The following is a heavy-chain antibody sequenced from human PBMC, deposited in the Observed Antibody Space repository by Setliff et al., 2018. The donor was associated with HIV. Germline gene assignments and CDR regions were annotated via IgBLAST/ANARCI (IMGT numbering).Heavy chain of an antibody. CDR2: ICTLSDT. Sequence: GGSLRLSCAASGFTFRSFAMHWVRQAPGKGLEWVSCICTLSDTYYQNYVMGRFTISRDNAKASLYLQMNNLRAEDTAVYYCARDATRGGDMDVWGKGITVTVSS. J-gene: IGHJ6*03. D-gene: IGHD2-15*01. CDR1: GFTFRSFA. V-gene: IGHV3-13*01. CDR3: ARDATRGGDMDV.